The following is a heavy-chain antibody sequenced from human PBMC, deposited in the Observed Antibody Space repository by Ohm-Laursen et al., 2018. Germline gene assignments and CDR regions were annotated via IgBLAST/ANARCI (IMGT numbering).Heavy chain of an antibody. V-gene: IGHV3-66*01. J-gene: IGHJ4*02. CDR2: IYSGDGGDST. CDR1: GFTVSSKY. CDR3: AKCMGRSRHGVDY. Sequence: SLRLSCAASGFTVSSKYMSWVRQAPGKGLEWVSVIYSGDGGDSTYYADSVKGRFTISRDNSKNTLYLQMNSLGAEDTAVYYCAKCMGRSRHGVDYWGQGTLVTVSS. D-gene: IGHD2-2*01.